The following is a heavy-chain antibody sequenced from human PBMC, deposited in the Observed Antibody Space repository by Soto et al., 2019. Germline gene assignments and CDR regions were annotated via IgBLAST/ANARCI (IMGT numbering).Heavy chain of an antibody. D-gene: IGHD4-4*01. Sequence: SETLSLTCTVSGGSISSYYWTWIRQPPGKGLEWIGYIYYSGSTNYNPSLKSRVTISVATSKNQFSLKLSSVTAADTAVYYCARIVNDYSNYPKPFDYWGQGTLVTVSS. V-gene: IGHV4-59*12. CDR2: IYYSGST. J-gene: IGHJ4*02. CDR3: ARIVNDYSNYPKPFDY. CDR1: GGSISSYY.